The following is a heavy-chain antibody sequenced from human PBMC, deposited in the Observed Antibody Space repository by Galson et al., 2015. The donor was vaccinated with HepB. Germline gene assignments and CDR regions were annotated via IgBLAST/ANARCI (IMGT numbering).Heavy chain of an antibody. CDR1: GYTFTSSA. D-gene: IGHD3-3*01. Sequence: SVKVSCKASGYTFTSSAMHWVRQAPGQRLEWMGWISAGNGNTKYSQKFQGRVIITSDTSASTAYMELSSLRSEDTAVYYCARVSRRGFWSGGGHFDYWGQGTLVTVSS. J-gene: IGHJ4*02. CDR3: ARVSRRGFWSGGGHFDY. CDR2: ISAGNGNT. V-gene: IGHV1-3*01.